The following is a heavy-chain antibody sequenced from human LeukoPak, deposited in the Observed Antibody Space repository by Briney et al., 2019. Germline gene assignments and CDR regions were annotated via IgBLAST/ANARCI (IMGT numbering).Heavy chain of an antibody. J-gene: IGHJ6*02. CDR2: ISGSGGST. D-gene: IGHD2-2*01. CDR1: GFTFSSYA. Sequence: PGGSLRLSCAASGFTFSSYAMSWVRQAQGQGLEWVSAISGSGGSTYYADSAKGRFTISRDNSKNTLYLQMNSLRAEDTAVHYCAKSPYCSSTSCYVYELYYYYGMDVWGQGTTVTVSS. V-gene: IGHV3-23*01. CDR3: AKSPYCSSTSCYVYELYYYYGMDV.